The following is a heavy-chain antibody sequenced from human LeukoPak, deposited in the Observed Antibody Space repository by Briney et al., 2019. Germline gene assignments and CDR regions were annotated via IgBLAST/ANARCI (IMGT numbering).Heavy chain of an antibody. CDR2: SNGDGSST. J-gene: IGHJ4*02. CDR3: ARAGYCSGGNCYSSYYDY. CDR1: GFTVTSNY. Sequence: GGSLRLSCAASGFTVTSNYMTWVRQAPGKGLLWVSRSNGDGSSTAYADSVKGRFTISRDNAKNTLYLQMNSLRAEDAALYYCARAGYCSGGNCYSSYYDYWGQGTLVTVSS. D-gene: IGHD2-15*01. V-gene: IGHV3-74*01.